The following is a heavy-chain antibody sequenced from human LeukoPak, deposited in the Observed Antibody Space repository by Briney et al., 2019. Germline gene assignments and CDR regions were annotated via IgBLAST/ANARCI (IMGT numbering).Heavy chain of an antibody. CDR3: AREGGRDSSGYSLRCLDY. V-gene: IGHV4-30-4*01. D-gene: IGHD3-22*01. CDR1: GGSISSDDYY. CDR2: ISYSGNT. J-gene: IGHJ4*02. Sequence: PSETLSLTCTVSGGSISSDDYYWSWIRQPPGKGLEWIGYISYSGNTYYNPSLKSRVTISVDTSKNQFSLKLSSVTAADTAVYYCAREGGRDSSGYSLRCLDYWGQGTLVTVSS.